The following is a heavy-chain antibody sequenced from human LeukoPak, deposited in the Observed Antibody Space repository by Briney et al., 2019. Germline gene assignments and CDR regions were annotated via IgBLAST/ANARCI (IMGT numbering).Heavy chain of an antibody. CDR2: IYSGGST. J-gene: IGHJ4*02. D-gene: IGHD3-22*01. CDR1: GFTVSTNY. CDR3: ARDGGYDSGYYYGEFDY. Sequence: GGSLRLSCAASGFTVSTNYMSWVRQAPGKGLEWVSVIYSGGSTYYADSVKGRFTISRDNSKNTLYLQMNSLRAEDTAVYYCARDGGYDSGYYYGEFDYWGQGTLVTVSS. V-gene: IGHV3-53*05.